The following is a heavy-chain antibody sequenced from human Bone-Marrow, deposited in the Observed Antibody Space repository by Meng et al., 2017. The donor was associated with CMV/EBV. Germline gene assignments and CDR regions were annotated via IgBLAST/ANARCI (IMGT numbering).Heavy chain of an antibody. CDR3: DYYYDSSGYGGVDAFDI. Sequence: LQLQESGPGLVKPSETLSLTCTVSGGSISSSGYSWGWIRQPPGKGLEWIGRIYYSGSTYYNPSLKSRVTISVDTSKDQFSLKLSSVTAADTAVYYCDYYYDSSGYGGVDAFDIWGQGTMVTVSS. CDR2: IYYSGST. V-gene: IGHV4-39*07. CDR1: GGSISSSGYS. J-gene: IGHJ3*02. D-gene: IGHD3-22*01.